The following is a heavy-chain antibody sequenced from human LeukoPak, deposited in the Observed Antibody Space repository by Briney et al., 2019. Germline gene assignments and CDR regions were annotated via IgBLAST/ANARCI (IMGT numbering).Heavy chain of an antibody. CDR2: ISSSSSYI. V-gene: IGHV3-21*01. J-gene: IGHJ4*02. Sequence: GGSLRLSCAASGFTFSSYSMNWVRQAPGKGLEWVSSISSSSSYIYYADSVKGRFTISRDNAKKSLYLQMNSLRAEDTAVYYCARGQKYRSGYTVTELGSGYFDYWGQGTLVTVSS. CDR1: GFTFSSYS. D-gene: IGHD5-18*01. CDR3: ARGQKYRSGYTVTELGSGYFDY.